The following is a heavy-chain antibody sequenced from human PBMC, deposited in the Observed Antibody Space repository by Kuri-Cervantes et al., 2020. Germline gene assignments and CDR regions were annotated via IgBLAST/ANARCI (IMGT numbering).Heavy chain of an antibody. V-gene: IGHV3-9*01. Sequence: GGSLRLSCAASGFTFDDYAMHWVRQAPGKGLEWVSGISWNSGSIGYADSVKGRFTISRDSSKNTLYLQMNSLRAEDTAVYYCARDLEDYYYGMDVWGQGTTVTVSS. D-gene: IGHD1-1*01. CDR2: ISWNSGSI. CDR3: ARDLEDYYYGMDV. CDR1: GFTFDDYA. J-gene: IGHJ6*02.